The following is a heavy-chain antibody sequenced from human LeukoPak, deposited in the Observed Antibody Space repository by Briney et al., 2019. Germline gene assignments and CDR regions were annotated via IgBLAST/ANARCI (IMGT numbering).Heavy chain of an antibody. J-gene: IGHJ4*02. CDR2: IRSKANSYAT. D-gene: IGHD5-12*01. CDR1: GFTFSGSA. CDR3: AKGSVGVDGYNYDFDY. V-gene: IGHV3-73*01. Sequence: GGSLRLSCAASGFTFSGSAMPWVRQASGKGLEWVGRIRSKANSYATAYAASVKGRFTISRDDSKNTAYLQMNSLRAEDTAVYHCAKGSVGVDGYNYDFDYWGQGTLVTVSS.